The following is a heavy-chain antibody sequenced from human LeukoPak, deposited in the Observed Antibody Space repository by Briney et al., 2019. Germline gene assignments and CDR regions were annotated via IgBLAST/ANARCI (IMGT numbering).Heavy chain of an antibody. D-gene: IGHD2-8*02. CDR3: ARGRDTVGYGIFDY. J-gene: IGHJ4*02. V-gene: IGHV4-4*07. Sequence: SETLSLTCIVSDGSISSYHWSWIRQPAGKGLEWIGRIHTSGTTNYNPSLKSRVTMSVDASKNQFSLKVSSVTAADTAVYYCARGRDTVGYGIFDYWGQGTLLTVSS. CDR1: DGSISSYH. CDR2: IHTSGTT.